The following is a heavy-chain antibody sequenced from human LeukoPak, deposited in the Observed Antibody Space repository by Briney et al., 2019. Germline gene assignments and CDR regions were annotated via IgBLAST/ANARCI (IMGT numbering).Heavy chain of an antibody. CDR3: ARGSAEAAAGVNNWFDP. D-gene: IGHD6-13*01. Sequence: PSETLSLTCTVSGGSISSYYWSWIRQPPGKGLEWIGYIYYSGSTNYNPSLKSRVTISVDTSKNQFSLKLSSVTAADTAVYYCARGSAEAAAGVNNWFDPWGQGTLVTVSS. CDR2: IYYSGST. V-gene: IGHV4-59*01. CDR1: GGSISSYY. J-gene: IGHJ5*02.